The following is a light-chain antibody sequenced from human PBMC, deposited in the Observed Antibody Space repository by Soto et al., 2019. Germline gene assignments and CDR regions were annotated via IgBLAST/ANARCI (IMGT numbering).Light chain of an antibody. CDR1: QSVTSNF. CDR3: QQYGSSLPYT. V-gene: IGKV3-20*01. CDR2: AAS. Sequence: EIVLTQSPGTLSLSPGERATLSCRASQSVTSNFLAWYQQKPGQAPSLLIYAASNRATGIPDRFSGSGSGTDFTLTISSLVPEDFAVYYCQQYGSSLPYTFGQGTKLEIK. J-gene: IGKJ2*01.